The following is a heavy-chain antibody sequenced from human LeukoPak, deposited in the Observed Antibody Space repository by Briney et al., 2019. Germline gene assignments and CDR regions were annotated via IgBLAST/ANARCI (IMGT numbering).Heavy chain of an antibody. CDR3: TSFKFFGGFDY. V-gene: IGHV3-73*01. Sequence: PGGSLRLSCAASGFTLSGSAMHWVRQASGKGLEWVGRIRSKANSYATAYAASVKGRFTISRDDSKNTAYLQMNSLKTEDTAVYYCTSFKFFGGFDYWGQGTLVTVSS. CDR2: IRSKANSYAT. CDR1: GFTLSGSA. D-gene: IGHD2-15*01. J-gene: IGHJ4*02.